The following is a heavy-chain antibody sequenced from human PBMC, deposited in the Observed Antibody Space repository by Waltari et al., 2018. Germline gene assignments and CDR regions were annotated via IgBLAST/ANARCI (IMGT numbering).Heavy chain of an antibody. V-gene: IGHV3-48*01. CDR3: ARSFGSNLDY. CDR2: ISSSSSTI. Sequence: EVQLVESGGGLVQPGGALRLSCAASGFTFSSYSMNWVRQAPGKGLELVSYISSSSSTIYYADSVKGRFTISRDNAKNSLYLQMNSLRAEDTAVYYCARSFGSNLDYWGQGTLVTVSS. CDR1: GFTFSSYS. D-gene: IGHD3-16*01. J-gene: IGHJ4*02.